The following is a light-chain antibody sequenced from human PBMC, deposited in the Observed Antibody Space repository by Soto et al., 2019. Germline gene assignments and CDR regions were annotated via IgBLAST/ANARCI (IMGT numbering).Light chain of an antibody. CDR2: EVS. J-gene: IGLJ1*01. CDR3: SSYSRSTAYV. Sequence: QSVLTQPASVSGSPGQSITISCTGTSSDVGGYKYVSWHQLHPGKAPKLIIYEVSNRPSGVSNRFSGSKSGNTASLTISGLQAEDEADYYCSSYSRSTAYVFGTGTK. CDR1: SSDVGGYKY. V-gene: IGLV2-14*01.